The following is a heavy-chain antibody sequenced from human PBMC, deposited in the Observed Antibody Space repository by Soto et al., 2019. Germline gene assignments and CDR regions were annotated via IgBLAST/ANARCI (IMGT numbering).Heavy chain of an antibody. J-gene: IGHJ2*01. Sequence: SETLSLTCTVSGGSISSGDYYLSCIRQPPGKGLEWIGYIYYSGSTYYNPSLKSRVTISVDTSKNQFSLKLSSVTAADTAVYYCARAYCGGDCYYGYWYFDLWGRGTLVT. V-gene: IGHV4-30-4*01. CDR1: GGSISSGDYY. D-gene: IGHD2-21*02. CDR3: ARAYCGGDCYYGYWYFDL. CDR2: IYYSGST.